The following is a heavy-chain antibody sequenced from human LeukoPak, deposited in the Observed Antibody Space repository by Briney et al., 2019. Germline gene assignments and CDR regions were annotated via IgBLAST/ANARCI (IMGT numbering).Heavy chain of an antibody. CDR1: GYTFTGYY. Sequence: ASVKVSCKASGYTFTGYYMHWVRQAPGQGLEWMGWISAYNGNTNYAQKLQGRVTMTTDTSTSTAYMELRSLRSDDTAVYYCARVYLYYYGSGSFYYYYYGMDVWGQGTTVTVSS. V-gene: IGHV1-18*04. J-gene: IGHJ6*02. CDR3: ARVYLYYYGSGSFYYYYYGMDV. CDR2: ISAYNGNT. D-gene: IGHD3-10*01.